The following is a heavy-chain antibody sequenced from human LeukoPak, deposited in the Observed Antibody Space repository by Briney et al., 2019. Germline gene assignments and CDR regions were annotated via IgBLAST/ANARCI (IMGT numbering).Heavy chain of an antibody. V-gene: IGHV3-13*01. CDR3: TRGGLEAPCDV. D-gene: IGHD5-24*01. CDR1: GCTFSNYD. J-gene: IGHJ3*01. CDR2: IGTGGHT. Sequence: GGTLRLSCSASGCTFSNYDLHWVRQAQGKGLEWVSSIGTGGHTYYAPSVKGRFTISRENAKNSLYLQMNSLVAGDTAIYYCTRGGLEAPCDVWGQGTMVAVSS.